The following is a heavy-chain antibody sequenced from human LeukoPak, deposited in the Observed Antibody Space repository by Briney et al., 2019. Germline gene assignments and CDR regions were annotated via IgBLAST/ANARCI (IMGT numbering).Heavy chain of an antibody. J-gene: IGHJ2*01. CDR1: GYTFTSYD. D-gene: IGHD5-18*01. CDR3: ARDLKGYSYGLGYWYFDL. Sequence: ASVKVSCKASGYTFTSYDINWVRQATGQGLEWVGWMNPNSGNTGYAQKFQGRVTMTRNTSISTAYMELSSLRSEDTAVYYCARDLKGYSYGLGYWYFDLWGRGTLVTVSS. CDR2: MNPNSGNT. V-gene: IGHV1-8*01.